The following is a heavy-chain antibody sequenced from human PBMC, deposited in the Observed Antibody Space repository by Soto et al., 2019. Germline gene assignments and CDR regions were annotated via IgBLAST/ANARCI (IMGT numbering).Heavy chain of an antibody. CDR2: VFHSGSV. V-gene: IGHV4-30-4*08. D-gene: IGHD2-21*02. CDR3: AREDDGGDRDDYGLDV. J-gene: IGHJ6*01. Sequence: WTWIRQSPGKGLEWIGYVFHSGSVLYNPSLKSRINISVDTSKNQFSLRLSSVTAADTAVYFCAREDDGGDRDDYGLDVWGQGTTVTVSS.